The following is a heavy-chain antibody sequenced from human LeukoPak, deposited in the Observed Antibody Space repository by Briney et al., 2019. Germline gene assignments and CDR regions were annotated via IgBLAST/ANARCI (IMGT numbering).Heavy chain of an antibody. Sequence: GGSLRLSCAASGFTFSSYAMSWVRQAPGKGLEWVSAISGSGGSTYYADSVKGRFTISRDNSKNTLYLQMNSLRAEDAAVYYCAKVGSSWYWFDPWGQGTLVTVSS. CDR2: ISGSGGST. CDR3: AKVGSSWYWFDP. V-gene: IGHV3-23*01. D-gene: IGHD6-13*01. CDR1: GFTFSSYA. J-gene: IGHJ5*02.